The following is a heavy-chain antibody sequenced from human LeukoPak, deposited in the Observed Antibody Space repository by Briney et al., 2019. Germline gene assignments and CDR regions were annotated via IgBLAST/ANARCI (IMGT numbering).Heavy chain of an antibody. CDR3: ARTLGSSTTSSALDY. Sequence: PGGSLRLSCAASGFTFSSYAMSWVRQAPGKGLEWVANIKQDGSEKYYVDSVKGRFTISRDNAKNSLYLQMNSLRAEDTAVYYCARTLGSSTTSSALDYWGQGTLVTVSS. J-gene: IGHJ4*02. CDR1: GFTFSSYA. CDR2: IKQDGSEK. V-gene: IGHV3-7*01. D-gene: IGHD2-2*01.